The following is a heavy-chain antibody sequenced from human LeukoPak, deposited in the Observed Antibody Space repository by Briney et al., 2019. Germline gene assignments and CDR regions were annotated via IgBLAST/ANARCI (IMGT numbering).Heavy chain of an antibody. CDR3: ARDSSGD. J-gene: IGHJ4*02. CDR1: GFTFSSYA. Sequence: GSSLRLSCAASGFTFSSYAMHWVRQAPGKGLEWVAVISYDGSNKYYADSVKGRFTISRDNSKNTLYLQMNSLRAEDTAVYYCARDSSGDWGQGTLVTVSS. D-gene: IGHD6-19*01. CDR2: ISYDGSNK. V-gene: IGHV3-30*04.